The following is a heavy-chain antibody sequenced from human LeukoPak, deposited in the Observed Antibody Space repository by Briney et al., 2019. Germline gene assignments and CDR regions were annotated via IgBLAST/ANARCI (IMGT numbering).Heavy chain of an antibody. V-gene: IGHV3-33*01. CDR1: GFTFSSYG. J-gene: IGHJ4*02. Sequence: GGSLRLSCAASGFTFSSYGMHWVRQAPGKGLEWVAVIWYDGSNKYYADSVKGRFTISRDNSKNTLYLQMNSLRAEDTAVYCCARDKYSSSSYYFDYWGQGTLVTVS. D-gene: IGHD6-6*01. CDR2: IWYDGSNK. CDR3: ARDKYSSSSYYFDY.